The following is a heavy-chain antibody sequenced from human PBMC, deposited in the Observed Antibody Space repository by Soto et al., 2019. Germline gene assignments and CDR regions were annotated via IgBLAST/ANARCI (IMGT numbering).Heavy chain of an antibody. CDR3: AKDNSGWYGGHFNY. D-gene: IGHD6-19*01. CDR2: MSSDGTKR. V-gene: IGHV3-30*18. Sequence: VAVMSSDGTKRYYADSVKGRFSISKDNSKNTLYLQMSSLRPEDTAVYYCAKDNSGWYGGHFNYWGQGTLVTVSS. J-gene: IGHJ4*02.